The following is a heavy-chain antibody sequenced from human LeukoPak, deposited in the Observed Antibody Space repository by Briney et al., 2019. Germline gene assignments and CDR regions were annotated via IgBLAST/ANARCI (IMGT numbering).Heavy chain of an antibody. Sequence: GGSLRLSCAASGFTFSSYSMNWVRQAPGKGLEWVSSISSSSSYIYYADSVKGRLTISRDNAKNSLYLQMNSLRAEDTAVYYCARDWGSSSFDYWGQGTLVTVSS. CDR2: ISSSSSYI. CDR1: GFTFSSYS. V-gene: IGHV3-21*01. D-gene: IGHD6-13*01. CDR3: ARDWGSSSFDY. J-gene: IGHJ4*02.